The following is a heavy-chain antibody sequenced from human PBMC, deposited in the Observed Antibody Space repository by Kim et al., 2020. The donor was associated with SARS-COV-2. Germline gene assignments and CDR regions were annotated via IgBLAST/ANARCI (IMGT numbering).Heavy chain of an antibody. D-gene: IGHD5-18*01. CDR1: GFSLSTSGMC. V-gene: IGHV2-70*01. Sequence: SGPTLVNPTQTLTLTCTFSGFSLSTSGMCVSWIRQPPGKALEWLALIDWDDDKYYSTSLKTRLTISKDTSKNQVVLTMTNMDPVDTATYYCARMRKAAMVPYYYYGMDVWGQGTTVTVSS. CDR2: IDWDDDK. J-gene: IGHJ6*02. CDR3: ARMRKAAMVPYYYYGMDV.